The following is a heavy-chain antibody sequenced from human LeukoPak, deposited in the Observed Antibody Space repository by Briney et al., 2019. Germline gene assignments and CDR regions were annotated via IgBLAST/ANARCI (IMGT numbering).Heavy chain of an antibody. V-gene: IGHV4-59*01. D-gene: IGHD6-19*01. CDR3: ARAVSGYYFDY. J-gene: IGHJ4*02. CDR1: GGPISSYY. Sequence: SSETLSLTCTVSGGPISSYYWSWIRQPPGKGLEWIGYIYYTGSTSYNPSLKSRVTISVDTSKNHFSLNLSSVTAADTAVYYCARAVSGYYFDYWGQGTLVAVSS. CDR2: IYYTGST.